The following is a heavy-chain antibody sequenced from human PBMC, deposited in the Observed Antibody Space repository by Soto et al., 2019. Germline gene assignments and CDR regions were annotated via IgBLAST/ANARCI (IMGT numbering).Heavy chain of an antibody. CDR2: IIPLFRTP. D-gene: IGHD3-22*01. J-gene: IGHJ4*02. Sequence: GASGKGSWKGSGGTFSRSAFSWGRQAPGQGLEWMGGIIPLFRTPDYGQRFQGRVTITADESAGTVYMELRGLRSEDTAVYYCATTIGDSSGYYDDWGQGTLVTVSS. CDR1: GGTFSRSA. CDR3: ATTIGDSSGYYDD. V-gene: IGHV1-69*13.